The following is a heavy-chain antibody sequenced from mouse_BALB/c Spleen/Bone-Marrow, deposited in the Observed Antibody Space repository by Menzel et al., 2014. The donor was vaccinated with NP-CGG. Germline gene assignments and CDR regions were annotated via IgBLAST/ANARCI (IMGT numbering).Heavy chain of an antibody. J-gene: IGHJ4*01. Sequence: EVHLVESGGGLVQPGGSRKLSCAASGFTFSSFGMHWVRQAPEKGLEWVVYISSGSSTIYYADTVKGRFTISRDNPKNTLFLQITSLRAEDTAMYYCARGGKGYAMDYWGHGTSGPVSS. CDR1: GFTFSSFG. D-gene: IGHD1-1*02. CDR3: ARGGKGYAMDY. V-gene: IGHV5-17*02. CDR2: ISSGSSTI.